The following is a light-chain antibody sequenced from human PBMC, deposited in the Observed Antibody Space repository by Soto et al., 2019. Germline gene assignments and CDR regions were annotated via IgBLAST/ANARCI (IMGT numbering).Light chain of an antibody. J-gene: IGLJ1*01. V-gene: IGLV2-14*01. CDR1: SSDVGGYNY. CDR3: TSYTSSNTHV. CDR2: DVS. Sequence: QSALTQPASLSGSPGQSITISCTGTSSDVGGYNYVSWLQQHPGKVPKLIIYDVSSRPSGVSNRFSGSKSGNTASLTISGLQAEDEADYYCTSYTSSNTHVFGGGTKLTVL.